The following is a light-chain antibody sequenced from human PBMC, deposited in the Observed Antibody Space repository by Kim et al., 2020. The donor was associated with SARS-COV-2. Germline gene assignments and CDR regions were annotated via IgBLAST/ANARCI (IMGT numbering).Light chain of an antibody. CDR2: DVS. CDR1: SSDVGGYNY. J-gene: IGLJ2*01. Sequence: QSVTISCTGTSSDVGGYNYVSWYQQHPGKAPKLMIYDVSKRPSGVPDRFSGSKSGNTASLTIYGLQAEDEADYYCCSYAGSYTHVVFGGGTQLTVL. CDR3: CSYAGSYTHVV. V-gene: IGLV2-11*01.